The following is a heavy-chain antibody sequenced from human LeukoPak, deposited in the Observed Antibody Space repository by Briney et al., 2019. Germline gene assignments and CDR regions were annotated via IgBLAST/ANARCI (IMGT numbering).Heavy chain of an antibody. CDR3: AKGSYGTRSYRLYYFDY. Sequence: GGSLRLSCAASGFTFDDYAMHWVRHAPGKGLEWVSLISGDGGSTYYADSVKGRFTIFRDNSKNSLYLQMNSLRTEDTALYYCAKGSYGTRSYRLYYFDYWGQGTLVTVSS. CDR2: ISGDGGST. CDR1: GFTFDDYA. V-gene: IGHV3-43*02. J-gene: IGHJ4*02. D-gene: IGHD3-10*01.